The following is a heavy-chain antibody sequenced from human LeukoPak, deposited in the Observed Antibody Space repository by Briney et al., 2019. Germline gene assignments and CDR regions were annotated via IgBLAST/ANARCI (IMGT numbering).Heavy chain of an antibody. J-gene: IGHJ6*03. CDR2: IYYSGST. D-gene: IGHD6-13*01. V-gene: IGHV4-59*11. CDR1: GGSISSHY. CDR3: ARVFSSSWYYYYYYMDV. Sequence: PSETLSLTCTVSGGSISSHYWSWIRQPPGKGPEWIGYIYYSGSTNYNPSLKSRVTISVDTSKNQFSLKLSSVTAADTAVYYCARVFSSSWYYYYYYMDVWGKGTTVTVSS.